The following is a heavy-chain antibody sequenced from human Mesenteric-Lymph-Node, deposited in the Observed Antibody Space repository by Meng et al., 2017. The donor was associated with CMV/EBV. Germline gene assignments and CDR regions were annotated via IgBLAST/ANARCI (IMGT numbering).Heavy chain of an antibody. CDR2: INPDSHAT. CDR1: GYTFIGYY. Sequence: ASVKVSCKASGYTFIGYYMEWVRQAPGQGLEWMGWINPDSHATNYAQKFQDRVTMTRDTSISTLYMELISLRSDDTAVYYCARNYYYGLDVWGQGTTVTVSS. J-gene: IGHJ6*02. CDR3: ARNYYYGLDV. V-gene: IGHV1-2*02.